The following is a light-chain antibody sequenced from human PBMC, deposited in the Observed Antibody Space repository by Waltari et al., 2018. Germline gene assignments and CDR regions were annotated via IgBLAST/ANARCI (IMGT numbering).Light chain of an antibody. Sequence: QSALTQPASVSGSPGQSITISCTGTSSDVGGYNYVSWYQQHPGKAPKLMNYDVSNRPSGVSSRFSGSKSGHTASLTISGLQAEDEADYYCSSYTSSSTVVFGGGTKLTVL. J-gene: IGLJ2*01. CDR2: DVS. V-gene: IGLV2-14*01. CDR3: SSYTSSSTVV. CDR1: SSDVGGYNY.